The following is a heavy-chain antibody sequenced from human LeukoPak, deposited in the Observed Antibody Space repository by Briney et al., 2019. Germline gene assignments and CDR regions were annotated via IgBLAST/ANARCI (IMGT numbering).Heavy chain of an antibody. D-gene: IGHD3-22*01. CDR1: GGSISSYY. J-gene: IGHJ4*02. CDR3: ARVHYYYDSSSSAYWEDFDY. V-gene: IGHV4-4*08. Sequence: SETLSLTCTVSGGSISSYYWSWIRQPPGKGLEWIGRIYTSGSTSYNPSLKSRVTISLDRSKNQFSLKLSSVTAADTAVYYCARVHYYYDSSSSAYWEDFDYWGQGTLVTVSS. CDR2: IYTSGST.